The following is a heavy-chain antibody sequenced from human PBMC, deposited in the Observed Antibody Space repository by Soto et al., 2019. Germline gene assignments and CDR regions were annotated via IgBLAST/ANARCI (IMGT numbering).Heavy chain of an antibody. CDR1: GVSISSYY. J-gene: IGHJ4*02. D-gene: IGHD2-8*02. V-gene: IGHV4-59*01. Sequence: PSETLSLTCTVSGVSISSYYWSWIRQPPGKGLEWIGYIYYSGSTNYNPSLKSRVTISVDTSKNQFSLKLSSVTAADTAVYYCARLSPSWYYFDYWGQGTLVTVSS. CDR2: IYYSGST. CDR3: ARLSPSWYYFDY.